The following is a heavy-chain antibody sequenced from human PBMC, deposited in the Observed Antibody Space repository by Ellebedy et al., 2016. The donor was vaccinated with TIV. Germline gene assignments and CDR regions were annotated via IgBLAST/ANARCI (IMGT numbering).Heavy chain of an antibody. CDR2: IYHSGST. CDR1: GYSISSGYY. Sequence: SETLSLTCTVSGYSISSGYYWGWIRQPPGKGLEWIGSIYHSGSTYYNPSLKSRVTISVDTSKNQFSLKLSSVTAADAAVYYRARDQSATAFDIWGQGTMVTVSS. D-gene: IGHD6-13*01. V-gene: IGHV4-38-2*02. CDR3: ARDQSATAFDI. J-gene: IGHJ3*02.